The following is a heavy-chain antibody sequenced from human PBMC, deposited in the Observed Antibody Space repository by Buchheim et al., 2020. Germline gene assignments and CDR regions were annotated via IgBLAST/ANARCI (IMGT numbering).Heavy chain of an antibody. J-gene: IGHJ5*02. Sequence: QVQLVESGGGVVQPGRSLRLSCAASGFTFSSYGMHWVRQAPGKGLEWVAVIWYDGSNKYYADSVKGRFTISRDNSKNTLSLQMNSLRAEDTAVYYCARDRIPGYSSGWMFDPWGQGTL. CDR2: IWYDGSNK. V-gene: IGHV3-33*01. CDR1: GFTFSSYG. CDR3: ARDRIPGYSSGWMFDP. D-gene: IGHD6-19*01.